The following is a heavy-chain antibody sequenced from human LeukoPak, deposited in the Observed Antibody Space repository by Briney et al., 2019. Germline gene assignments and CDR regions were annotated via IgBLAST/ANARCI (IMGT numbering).Heavy chain of an antibody. CDR2: ISGSGGST. Sequence: GGSLRLSCAASGFIFSSYAMSWVRQAPGKGLEWVSTISGSGGSTYYADSVKGRFTISRDNSKNTLYLQMNSLRAEDTAVYYCAKSFTLRTYYYDSSGQQGFDPWGQGTLVTVSS. J-gene: IGHJ5*01. V-gene: IGHV3-23*01. CDR3: AKSFTLRTYYYDSSGQQGFDP. CDR1: GFIFSSYA. D-gene: IGHD3-22*01.